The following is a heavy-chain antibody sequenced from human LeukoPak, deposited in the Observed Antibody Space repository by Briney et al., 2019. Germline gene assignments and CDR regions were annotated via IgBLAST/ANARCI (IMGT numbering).Heavy chain of an antibody. CDR3: ARAGGVSPYDTSAYPAAFDI. D-gene: IGHD3-22*01. Sequence: SETLSLTCTVSGGSISSYYWNWIRQPPGKGLEWIGYIYNSGSTNYNPSLKSRVTISVDTSKNQFSLKLTSVNAADTAVYYCARAGGVSPYDTSAYPAAFDIWGQGTMVTVSS. J-gene: IGHJ3*02. V-gene: IGHV4-59*01. CDR1: GGSISSYY. CDR2: IYNSGST.